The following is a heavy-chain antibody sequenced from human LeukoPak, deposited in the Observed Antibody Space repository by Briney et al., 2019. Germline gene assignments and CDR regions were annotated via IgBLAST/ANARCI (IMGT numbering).Heavy chain of an antibody. CDR2: INPNSGGT. D-gene: IGHD3-10*01. CDR3: ARGGSGSYFSWLDP. CDR1: GYTFTGYY. J-gene: IGHJ5*02. V-gene: IGHV1-2*02. Sequence: ASVKVSCKASGYTFTGYYIHWVGQAPGQGVEGMGWINPNSGGTKYAQKIQGRVTMTRDTSISTAYMELSRLRSDDTAVYYCARGGSGSYFSWLDPWGQGTLVTVSS.